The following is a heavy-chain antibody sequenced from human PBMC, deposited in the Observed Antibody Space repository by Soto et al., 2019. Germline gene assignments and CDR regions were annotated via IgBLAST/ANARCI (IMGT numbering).Heavy chain of an antibody. J-gene: IGHJ5*02. Sequence: PSETLSLTCTVSGGSISSGGYYWSWVRQPPGKGLEWIGYIYYSGSTYYNPSLKSRVTISVDTSKNRFSLKLSSVTAADTAVYYCARRLIAAAVTAWFDPWGQGTLVTVSS. CDR2: IYYSGST. D-gene: IGHD6-13*01. V-gene: IGHV4-30-4*01. CDR1: GGSISSGGYY. CDR3: ARRLIAAAVTAWFDP.